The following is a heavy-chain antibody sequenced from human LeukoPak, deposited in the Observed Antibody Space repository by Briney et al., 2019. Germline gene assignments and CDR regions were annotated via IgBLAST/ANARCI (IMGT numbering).Heavy chain of an antibody. V-gene: IGHV3-23*01. D-gene: IGHD3-22*01. J-gene: IGHJ1*01. CDR2: ISSSGTNT. CDR3: AKDGHYDSSGFTLQY. Sequence: GGSLRLSCAASGFTFSNYSITWVRQAPGKGLEWVSTISSSGTNTYYADSVKGRFTISRDNSKNTLYLQMNSLRAEDTAVYYGAKDGHYDSSGFTLQYWGQGTLVTVSS. CDR1: GFTFSNYS.